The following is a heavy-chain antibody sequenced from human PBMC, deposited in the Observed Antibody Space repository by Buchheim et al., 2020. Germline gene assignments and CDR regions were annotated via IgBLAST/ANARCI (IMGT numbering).Heavy chain of an antibody. CDR1: GFTFSSYW. J-gene: IGHJ5*02. Sequence: EVQLVESGGGLVQPGGSLRLSCAASGFTFSSYWMHWVRQAPGKGLVWVSRINSDGSSPSYADSVKGRFTISRDNAKNTLYLKMNSLRAEDTAVYYCAREFRYTMVRGVMGWFDPWGQGTL. D-gene: IGHD3-10*01. CDR2: INSDGSSP. CDR3: AREFRYTMVRGVMGWFDP. V-gene: IGHV3-74*01.